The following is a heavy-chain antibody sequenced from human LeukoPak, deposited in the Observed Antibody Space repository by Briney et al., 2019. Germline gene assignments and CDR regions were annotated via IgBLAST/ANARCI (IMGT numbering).Heavy chain of an antibody. Sequence: GGSLRLSCAASGFTFSSYAMSWVRQSPGKGLEWVSVIGRGGGATYYADSVKGRFTISRDNSKNTLYLQMNSLRDEDTAVYYCAKHRFESGGYHSTDWGQGTLVTVSS. V-gene: IGHV3-23*01. J-gene: IGHJ4*02. CDR3: AKHRFESGGYHSTD. D-gene: IGHD3-22*01. CDR1: GFTFSSYA. CDR2: IGRGGGAT.